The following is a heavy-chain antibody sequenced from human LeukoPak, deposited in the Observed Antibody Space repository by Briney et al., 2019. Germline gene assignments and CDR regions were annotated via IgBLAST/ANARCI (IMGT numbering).Heavy chain of an antibody. CDR3: ARGLPRWGAKNWFDP. Sequence: SETLSLTCAVYGGSFSGYYWSWIRQPPGKGLEWIGEINHSGSTNYNPSPKSRVTISVDTSKNQFSLKLSSVTAADTAVYYCARGLPRWGAKNWFDPWGQGTLVTVSS. V-gene: IGHV4-34*01. D-gene: IGHD3-16*01. J-gene: IGHJ5*02. CDR1: GGSFSGYY. CDR2: INHSGST.